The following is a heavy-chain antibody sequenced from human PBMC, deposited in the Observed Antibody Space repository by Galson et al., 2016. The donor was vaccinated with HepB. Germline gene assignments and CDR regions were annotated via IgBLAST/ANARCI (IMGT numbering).Heavy chain of an antibody. Sequence: SETLSLTCSVSGDSISSRAYHWGWIRQPPGKGLEWIGSIYYIGTTYYNPSLKSRVSIPVDTSKSQFSLTLNSMTAADTAVYYCARQTYYDYVWGSYNSFDFWGQGTVVTVSS. CDR1: GDSISSRAYH. CDR3: ARQTYYDYVWGSYNSFDF. J-gene: IGHJ4*02. V-gene: IGHV4-39*01. CDR2: IYYIGTT. D-gene: IGHD3-16*01.